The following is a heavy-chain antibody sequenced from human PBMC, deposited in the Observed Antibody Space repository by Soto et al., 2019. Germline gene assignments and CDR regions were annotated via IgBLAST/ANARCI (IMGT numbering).Heavy chain of an antibody. J-gene: IGHJ5*02. V-gene: IGHV4-30-4*02. Sequence: SDTLSLTCTVSVYSIISGHYYSSCIRQPPGKCLELIVYIYYSGSAYYNPSLRIRVSISVDTSKNQFSLQLRSVTDADKAVYYCGRDKSNNRNCLEHWCQRTLVTVSS. CDR3: GRDKSNNRNCLEH. CDR1: VYSIISGHYY. CDR2: IYYSGSA. D-gene: IGHD1-1*01.